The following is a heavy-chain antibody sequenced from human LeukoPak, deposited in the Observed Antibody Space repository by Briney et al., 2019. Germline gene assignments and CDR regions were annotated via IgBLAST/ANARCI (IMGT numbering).Heavy chain of an antibody. CDR3: AIMHGYYDGSGYWVQ. CDR2: ITPNADRT. D-gene: IGHD3-22*01. Sequence: GGSLRLSCAASGFTFGSYGMSWVRQAPGKGLEWVSFITPNADRTSYADSVEGRFTISRDNPRNTLYMQMNSLRDENTAVYYCAIMHGYYDGSGYWVQWGQGTLVTVSS. J-gene: IGHJ1*01. V-gene: IGHV3-23*01. CDR1: GFTFGSYG.